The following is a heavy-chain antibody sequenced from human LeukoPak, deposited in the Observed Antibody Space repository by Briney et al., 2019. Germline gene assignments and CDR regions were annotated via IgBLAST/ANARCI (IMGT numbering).Heavy chain of an antibody. J-gene: IGHJ4*02. CDR2: INPNSGGT. CDR3: ARVRDYYDSSGYYIDY. CDR1: GYTFTGYY. Sequence: GASVKGSCKASGYTFTGYYMHWVRQAPGQGLEWMGWINPNSGGTNYAQKIQGRVTMTRDTSISTAYMELSRLRSDSTAVYYCARVRDYYDSSGYYIDYWGQGTLVTVSS. V-gene: IGHV1-2*02. D-gene: IGHD3-22*01.